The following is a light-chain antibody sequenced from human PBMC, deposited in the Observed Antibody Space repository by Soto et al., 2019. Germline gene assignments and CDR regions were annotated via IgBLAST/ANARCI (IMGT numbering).Light chain of an antibody. Sequence: SVLTKPPSASGIPGQRVTISCSGSSSNIGSNTVNWYQQLPGTAPKLLIYSNNQRPSGVPDRFSGSKSGTSASLAISGLQSEDEADYYCAAWDDSLNGHVFGTGTKVTV. V-gene: IGLV1-44*01. CDR3: AAWDDSLNGHV. CDR2: SNN. CDR1: SSNIGSNT. J-gene: IGLJ1*01.